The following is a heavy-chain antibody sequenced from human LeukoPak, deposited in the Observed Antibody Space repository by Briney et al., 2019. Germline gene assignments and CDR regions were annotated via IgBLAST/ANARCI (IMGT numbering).Heavy chain of an antibody. D-gene: IGHD2-2*01. Sequence: GGSLRLSYAASGFTVSDNYMSWVRQAPGEGLEWVSVFYSGGSTYYADSVKGRFTISRDNSKNTLYLQMNSLRAEDTAVYYCARESSTSWESFDYWGQGTLVTVSS. CDR1: GFTVSDNY. CDR2: FYSGGST. J-gene: IGHJ4*02. V-gene: IGHV3-66*01. CDR3: ARESSTSWESFDY.